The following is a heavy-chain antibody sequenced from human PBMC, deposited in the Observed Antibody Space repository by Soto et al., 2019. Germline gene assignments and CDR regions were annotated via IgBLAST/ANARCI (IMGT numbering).Heavy chain of an antibody. CDR3: AGDYYYCSGSNPSSSGIDV. J-gene: IGHJ6*02. CDR1: GYTFSSYG. CDR2: ISARNGDT. Sequence: QVQLVQSGTEVKEPGASVKVSCKASGYTFSSYGISWVRQAPGQGLEWMGWISARNGDTNYAQKFQGRVTMTTDTCTSIVYMELRSLGSDDTAMYYCAGDYYYCSGSNPSSSGIDVWGQGTTVTVSS. V-gene: IGHV1-18*04. D-gene: IGHD3-10*01.